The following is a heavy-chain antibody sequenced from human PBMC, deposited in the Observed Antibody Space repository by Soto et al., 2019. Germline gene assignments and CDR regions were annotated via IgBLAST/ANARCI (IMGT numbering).Heavy chain of an antibody. V-gene: IGHV1-8*01. CDR2: MNPNSGNT. Sequence: GSVKGYWKASGYAFTSYDTNLVRQATGQGLEWMGWMNPNSGNTGYAQKFQGRVTMTRNTSISTAYMELSSLRSGDTAVYYCARLSWYYYDSSGYPTDAFDIWGQGTMVTVSS. CDR1: GYAFTSYD. J-gene: IGHJ3*02. CDR3: ARLSWYYYDSSGYPTDAFDI. D-gene: IGHD3-22*01.